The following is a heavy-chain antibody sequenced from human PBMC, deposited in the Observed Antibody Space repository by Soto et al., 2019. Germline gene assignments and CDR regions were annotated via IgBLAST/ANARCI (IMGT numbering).Heavy chain of an antibody. J-gene: IGHJ4*02. V-gene: IGHV3-30*18. Sequence: PGGSLRLSCAASGFTFSSYGMHWVRQAPGKGLEWVAVISYDGSNKYYADSVKGRFTISRDNSKNTLYLQMNSLRAEDTAVYYCAKGYSGYDVTFDYWGQGTLVTVSS. D-gene: IGHD5-12*01. CDR1: GFTFSSYG. CDR3: AKGYSGYDVTFDY. CDR2: ISYDGSNK.